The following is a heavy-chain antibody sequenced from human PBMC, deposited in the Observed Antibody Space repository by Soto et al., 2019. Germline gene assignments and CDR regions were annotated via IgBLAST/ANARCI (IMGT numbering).Heavy chain of an antibody. J-gene: IGHJ4*02. CDR1: GFTFSSYG. Sequence: PGGSLRLSCAASGFTFSSYGMHWVRQAPGKGLEWVAVISYDGSNKYYADSVKGRFTISRDNSKNTLYLQMNSLRAEDTAVYYCATNYDFWSGYYNIHYWGQGTLVTVSS. CDR2: ISYDGSNK. CDR3: ATNYDFWSGYYNIHY. V-gene: IGHV3-30*03. D-gene: IGHD3-3*01.